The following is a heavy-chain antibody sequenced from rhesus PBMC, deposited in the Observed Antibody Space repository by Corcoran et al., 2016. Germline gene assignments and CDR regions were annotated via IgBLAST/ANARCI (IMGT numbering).Heavy chain of an antibody. D-gene: IGHD5-24*01. CDR3: ARGSRGTVRFDY. Sequence: QVQLQESGPGLVKPSETMSLTCAVSGGSISDDYYWSWIRQPPGKGLAWLGYIYGSGGGTNYNPSLKNRVTISIDTSKNHFSLNLSSVTAADTAVYYCARGSRGTVRFDYWGQGVLVTVSS. V-gene: IGHV4-106*01. CDR2: IYGSGGGT. CDR1: GGSISDDYY. J-gene: IGHJ4*01.